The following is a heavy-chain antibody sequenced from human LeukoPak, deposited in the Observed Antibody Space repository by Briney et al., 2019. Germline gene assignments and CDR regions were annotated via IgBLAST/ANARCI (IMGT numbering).Heavy chain of an antibody. V-gene: IGHV3-48*01. CDR2: ISSNSSTI. CDR3: ANGYSYGFAFDY. CDR1: GFTFSSYS. J-gene: IGHJ4*02. Sequence: GGSLRLSCAASGFTFSSYSMNWVRQAPGKGLEWVSYISSNSSTIYYADSVKGRFTISRDNAKNSLYLQMNSLRAEDTAVYYCANGYSYGFAFDYWGQGTLVTVSS. D-gene: IGHD5-18*01.